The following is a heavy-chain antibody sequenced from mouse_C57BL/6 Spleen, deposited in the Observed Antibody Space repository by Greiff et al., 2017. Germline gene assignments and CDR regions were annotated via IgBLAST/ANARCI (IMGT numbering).Heavy chain of an antibody. V-gene: IGHV1-82*01. CDR1: GYAFSSSW. Sequence: VNLVESGPELVKPGASVKISCKASGYAFSSSWMNWVKQRPGKGLEWIGRIYPGDGDTNYNGKFKGKATLTADKSSSTAYMQLSSLTSEDSAVYFCARLSYYAMDYWGQGTSVTVSS. CDR2: IYPGDGDT. J-gene: IGHJ4*01. CDR3: ARLSYYAMDY.